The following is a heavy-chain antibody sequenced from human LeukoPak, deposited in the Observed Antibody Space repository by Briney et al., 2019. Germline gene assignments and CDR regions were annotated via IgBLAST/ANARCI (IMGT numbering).Heavy chain of an antibody. CDR2: IYYSGST. D-gene: IGHD3-22*01. V-gene: IGHV4-59*12. CDR1: GGSISSYY. CDR3: ARGGEYYYDSSGYWKYYFDY. Sequence: SETLSLTCTVSGGSISSYYWSWIRQPPGKGLEWIGYIYYSGSTNYNPSLKSRVTISVDTSKNQFPLKLSSVTAADTAVYYCARGGEYYYDSSGYWKYYFDYWGQGTLVTVSS. J-gene: IGHJ4*02.